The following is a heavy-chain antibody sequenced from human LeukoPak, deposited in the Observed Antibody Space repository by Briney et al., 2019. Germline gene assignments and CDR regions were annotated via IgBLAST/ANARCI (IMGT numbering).Heavy chain of an antibody. V-gene: IGHV2-5*01. CDR2: IYWNDDK. J-gene: IGHJ5*02. D-gene: IGHD3-22*01. CDR1: GFSLSTSGVG. CDR3: AHRRHYYDSSGYYGWFDP. Sequence: VSGPTPVNPTQTLTLTCTFSGFSLSTSGVGVGWIRQPPGKALEWLALIYWNDDKRYSPSLKSRLTITKDTSKNQVVLTMTNMDPVDTATYYCAHRRHYYDSSGYYGWFDPWGQGTLVTVSS.